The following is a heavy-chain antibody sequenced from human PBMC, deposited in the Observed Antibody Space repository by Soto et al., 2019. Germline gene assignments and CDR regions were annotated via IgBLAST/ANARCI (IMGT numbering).Heavy chain of an antibody. Sequence: GGSLRLSCGASGFIFSKYSMNWVRQAPGKGLEWLSYISSNSVTIYYADSGRGRFTIFRDNAKNSLYLQMNSLRDEDTAVYYCAREDILGTRSFDYWGQGALVTVSS. J-gene: IGHJ4*02. CDR2: ISSNSVTI. CDR1: GFIFSKYS. CDR3: AREDILGTRSFDY. D-gene: IGHD1-26*01. V-gene: IGHV3-48*02.